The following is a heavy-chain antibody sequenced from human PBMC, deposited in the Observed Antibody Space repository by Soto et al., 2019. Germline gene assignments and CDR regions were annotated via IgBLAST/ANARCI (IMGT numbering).Heavy chain of an antibody. Sequence: QVQLQESGPGLVKPSETLSLTCTVSGGSISSYYWSWIRQPPGKGLEWIGYIYYSGSTNYNPSLKSRVTTSVDTSKNQFSLKLSSVTAADTAVYYCARGGGTTALDYWGQGTLVTVSS. CDR1: GGSISSYY. CDR2: IYYSGST. J-gene: IGHJ4*02. V-gene: IGHV4-59*01. D-gene: IGHD1-1*01. CDR3: ARGGGTTALDY.